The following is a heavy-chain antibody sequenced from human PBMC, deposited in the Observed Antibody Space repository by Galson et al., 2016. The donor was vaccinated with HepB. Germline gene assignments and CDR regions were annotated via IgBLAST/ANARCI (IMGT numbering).Heavy chain of an antibody. CDR1: GFIFSSHG. Sequence: SLRLSCAAPGFIFSSHGMHWVRQAPGNGPEWVAVIWNDGSNQYYVDSAKGRFTISRDNSKNTLYLQMNSLRAEDTAVYYCAREGMTTVAMLDYWGQGTLVTVAS. J-gene: IGHJ4*02. CDR2: IWNDGSNQ. CDR3: AREGMTTVAMLDY. D-gene: IGHD4-23*01. V-gene: IGHV3-33*01.